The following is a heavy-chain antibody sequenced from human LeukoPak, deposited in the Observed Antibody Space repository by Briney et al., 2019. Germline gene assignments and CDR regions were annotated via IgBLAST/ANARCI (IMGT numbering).Heavy chain of an antibody. CDR1: GGSISSSSYY. Sequence: SETLTLTRTVSGGSISSSSYYWGWIRQPPGKGLEWIVSINYSGSTYYNPSLKSRVTISVDTSKNQFSLKLSSVTAADTAVYYCARQASGYYYDSSGYYYWGQGTLVTVSS. J-gene: IGHJ4*02. V-gene: IGHV4-39*01. D-gene: IGHD3-22*01. CDR3: ARQASGYYYDSSGYYY. CDR2: INYSGST.